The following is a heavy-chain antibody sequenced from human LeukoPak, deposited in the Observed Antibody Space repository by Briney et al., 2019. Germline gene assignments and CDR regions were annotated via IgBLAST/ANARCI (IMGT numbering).Heavy chain of an antibody. V-gene: IGHV3-21*01. Sequence: GGSLRLSCAASGFPFSSYSMNWVRQAPGKGLEWVSSISSSSHYIYNADSVKGRFTISRYNAKISLYLRMSSLRAEDTAVYYCARDGRSGYDPKWGYYYYGMDVWGQGTTVTVSS. D-gene: IGHD5-12*01. CDR1: GFPFSSYS. CDR3: ARDGRSGYDPKWGYYYYGMDV. J-gene: IGHJ6*02. CDR2: ISSSSHYI.